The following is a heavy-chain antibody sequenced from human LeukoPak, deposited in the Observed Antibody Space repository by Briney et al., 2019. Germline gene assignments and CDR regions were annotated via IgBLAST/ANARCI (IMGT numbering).Heavy chain of an antibody. CDR1: GGTFSSYA. V-gene: IGHV1-69*01. CDR3: ARARGLYYYDSSGYYYGHFQH. Sequence: SVKVSCKASGGTFSSYAISWVRQAPGQGLEWMGGIIPIFGTANYAQKFQGRVTITADESTSTAYMGLSSLRSEDTAVYYCARARGLYYYDSSGYYYGHFQHWGQGTLVTVSS. D-gene: IGHD3-22*01. CDR2: IIPIFGTA. J-gene: IGHJ1*01.